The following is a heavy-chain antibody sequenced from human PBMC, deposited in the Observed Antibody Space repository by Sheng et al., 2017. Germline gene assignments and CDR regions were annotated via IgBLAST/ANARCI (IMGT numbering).Heavy chain of an antibody. Sequence: EEQLIETGGGLVQPGGSLRVSCVASGFDVSVSYMAWVRQAPGKGLEWLSVIYSGGQTYYAESVQGRFFISRDSSKNTLQLEMTSLRADDTAVYYCARDAQYDTFSGVILYAFDV. CDR3: ARDAQYDTFSGVILYAFDV. V-gene: IGHV3-53*02. D-gene: IGHD3-22*01. CDR2: IYSGGQT. CDR1: GFDVSVSY. J-gene: IGHJ3*01.